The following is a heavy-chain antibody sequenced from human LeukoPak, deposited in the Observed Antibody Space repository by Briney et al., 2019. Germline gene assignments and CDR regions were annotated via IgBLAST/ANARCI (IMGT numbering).Heavy chain of an antibody. Sequence: GGSLRPSCAASGFIFDDYGMSWVRQAPGKGLEWVSGINWNGGSTGYADSVKGRFTISRDNAKNSLYLQMNSLRAEDTALYYCARDDSSITGTKRHWGQGTLVTVSS. CDR2: INWNGGST. CDR3: ARDDSSITGTKRH. CDR1: GFIFDDYG. J-gene: IGHJ4*02. D-gene: IGHD1-7*01. V-gene: IGHV3-20*04.